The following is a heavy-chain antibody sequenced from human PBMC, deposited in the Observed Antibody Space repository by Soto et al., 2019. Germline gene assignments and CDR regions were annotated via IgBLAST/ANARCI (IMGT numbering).Heavy chain of an antibody. Sequence: SETLSLTCAVYGGSFSGYYWSWIRQPPGKGLEWIGEINHSGSTNYNPSLKSRVTISVDTSKNTLYLQMNSLRAGDTAVYYCARGSEYDILTGYLDYWGQGTLVTVSS. J-gene: IGHJ4*02. V-gene: IGHV4-34*01. CDR3: ARGSEYDILTGYLDY. D-gene: IGHD3-9*01. CDR2: INHSGST. CDR1: GGSFSGYY.